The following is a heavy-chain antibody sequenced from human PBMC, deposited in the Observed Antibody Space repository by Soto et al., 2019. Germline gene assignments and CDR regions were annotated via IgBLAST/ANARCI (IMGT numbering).Heavy chain of an antibody. CDR1: GGSISSGGYY. D-gene: IGHD2-15*01. V-gene: IGHV4-31*03. J-gene: IGHJ6*02. CDR2: IYYSGST. Sequence: SETLSLTCTVSGGSISSGGYYWSWIRQHPGKGLEWIGYIYYSGSTYYNPSLKSRVTISVDTSKNQFSLKLTSVTAADTAVYYCARGIPNCSGGSCYVPLYYYYYGMDVWGQGTTVT. CDR3: ARGIPNCSGGSCYVPLYYYYYGMDV.